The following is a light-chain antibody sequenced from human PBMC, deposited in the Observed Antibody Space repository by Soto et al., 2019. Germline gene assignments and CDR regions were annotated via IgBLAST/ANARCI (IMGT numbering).Light chain of an antibody. Sequence: DIPLAHSPSSLSASVLYRSPIXFQASQDVGNCLNWYQQKPGRAPKLLIYDASNLEAGVPSRFRGSGSGTDFTFTISRLQPEDIATYYCQQYENLPTFGQGTRLEIK. CDR2: DAS. V-gene: IGKV1-33*01. CDR3: QQYENLPT. J-gene: IGKJ5*01. CDR1: QDVGNC.